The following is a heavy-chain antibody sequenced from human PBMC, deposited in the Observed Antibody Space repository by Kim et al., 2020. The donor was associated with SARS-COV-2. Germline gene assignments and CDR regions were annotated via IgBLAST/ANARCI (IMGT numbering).Heavy chain of an antibody. J-gene: IGHJ6*02. D-gene: IGHD4-17*01. CDR1: GFTFSDHS. V-gene: IGHV3-21*01. CDR2: IISSSSYI. CDR3: ARDWDGDNYYYGMDV. Sequence: GGSLRLSCAASGFTFSDHSMNWVRQAPGKGLEWVSSIISSSSYIYYADSVKGRFTISRDNAKNSLYLQMNSLRAEDTAVYYCARDWDGDNYYYGMDVWGQGTTVTVSS.